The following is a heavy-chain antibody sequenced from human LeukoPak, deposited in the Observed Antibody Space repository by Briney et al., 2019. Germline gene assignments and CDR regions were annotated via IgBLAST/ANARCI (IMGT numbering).Heavy chain of an antibody. Sequence: GGSLRLSCAASGFTFSSYSMNWVRQAPGKGLEWVAVIWYDGSNKYYADSVKGRFTISRDNSKNTLYLQMNSLRAEDTAVYYCARAGYSSSSVFYYYYMDVWGKGTTVTVSS. J-gene: IGHJ6*03. V-gene: IGHV3-33*08. CDR2: IWYDGSNK. D-gene: IGHD6-6*01. CDR1: GFTFSSYS. CDR3: ARAGYSSSSVFYYYYMDV.